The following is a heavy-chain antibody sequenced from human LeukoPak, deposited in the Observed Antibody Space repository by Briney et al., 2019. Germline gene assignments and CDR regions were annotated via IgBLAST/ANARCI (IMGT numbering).Heavy chain of an antibody. CDR2: INPTGGST. Sequence: ASVKVSCKASGYTSTSYYMHWVRQAPGQGLEWMGKINPTGGSTSYAQKFQGRVTMTRDTSTTTVYVELNSLRSEDTAVYYCARGVGTYYYFDYWGQGTLVTVSS. CDR1: GYTSTSYY. D-gene: IGHD1-26*01. V-gene: IGHV1-46*01. J-gene: IGHJ4*02. CDR3: ARGVGTYYYFDY.